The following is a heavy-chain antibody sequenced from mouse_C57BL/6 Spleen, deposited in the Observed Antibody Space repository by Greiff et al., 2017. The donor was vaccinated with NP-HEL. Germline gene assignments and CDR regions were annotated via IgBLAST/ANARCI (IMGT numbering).Heavy chain of an antibody. Sequence: EVMLVESGGGLVKPGGSLKLSCAASGFTFSSYPMSWVRQTPEKRLEWVATISGGGGNTYYPDSVKGRFTISRDNAKNTLYLQMSRRRSEDTALYYCARTYDYDAGLAYWGQGTRVTVAA. J-gene: IGHJ3*01. D-gene: IGHD2-4*01. CDR2: ISGGGGNT. V-gene: IGHV5-9*01. CDR1: GFTFSSYP. CDR3: ARTYDYDAGLAY.